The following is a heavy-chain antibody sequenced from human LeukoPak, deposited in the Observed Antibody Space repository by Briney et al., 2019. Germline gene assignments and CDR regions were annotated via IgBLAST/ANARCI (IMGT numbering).Heavy chain of an antibody. Sequence: SETLSLTCTVSGGSISTYYWSWLRQPPGKGLEWIGYVYYSGITDYNPSLKSRVTISVDTSKSQFSLKLSSVTAADTAVYYCARHLTSGDYSDYWGQGTLVTVSS. CDR2: VYYSGIT. V-gene: IGHV4-59*08. D-gene: IGHD4-17*01. CDR1: GGSISTYY. J-gene: IGHJ4*02. CDR3: ARHLTSGDYSDY.